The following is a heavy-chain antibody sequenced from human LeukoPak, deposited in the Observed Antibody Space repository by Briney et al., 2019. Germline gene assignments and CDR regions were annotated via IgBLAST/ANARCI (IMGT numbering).Heavy chain of an antibody. D-gene: IGHD1-20*01. CDR2: IFSGGST. CDR1: GFPFSSYW. CDR3: ARGLYNWNDEIDY. Sequence: GSLRLSCVASGFPFSSYWMTWVRQAPGKGLEWVSVIFSGGSTYYADSVKGRFTISRDNSKNTLYLQMNSLRDEDTAVYYCARGLYNWNDEIDYWGQGTLVTVSS. J-gene: IGHJ4*02. V-gene: IGHV3-53*01.